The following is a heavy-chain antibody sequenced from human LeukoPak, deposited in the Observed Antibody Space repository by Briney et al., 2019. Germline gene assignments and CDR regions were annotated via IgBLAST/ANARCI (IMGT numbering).Heavy chain of an antibody. J-gene: IGHJ2*01. Sequence: PSETLSLTCTVSGGSISSYYWSWIRQPPGKGLEWIGYIYYSGSTNYNPSLKSRVTISVDTSKNQFSLKLSSVTAADTAVYYCATAKGSEYSSPSHWYFELWGPGPLV. CDR3: ATAKGSEYSSPSHWYFEL. V-gene: IGHV4-59*01. D-gene: IGHD6-6*01. CDR2: IYYSGST. CDR1: GGSISSYY.